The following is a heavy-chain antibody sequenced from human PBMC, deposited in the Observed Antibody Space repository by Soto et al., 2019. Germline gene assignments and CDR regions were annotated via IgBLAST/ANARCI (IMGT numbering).Heavy chain of an antibody. CDR3: ARDAPIVVVPAAQPVDY. V-gene: IGHV1-18*01. Sequence: VKVSCKASGYTFTSYGISWVRQAPGQGLEWMGWISAYNGNTNYAQKLQGRVTMTSDTSTSTAYMELRSLRSDDTAVYYCARDAPIVVVPAAQPVDYWGQGTLVTVSS. CDR2: ISAYNGNT. CDR1: GYTFTSYG. D-gene: IGHD2-2*01. J-gene: IGHJ4*02.